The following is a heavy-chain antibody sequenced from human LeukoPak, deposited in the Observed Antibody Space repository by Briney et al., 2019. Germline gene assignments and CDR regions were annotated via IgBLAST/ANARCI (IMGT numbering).Heavy chain of an antibody. Sequence: GASVKVSCKASGYTFTGYYMHWVRQAPGQGLEWMGIINPSGGSTSYAQKFQGRVTMTRDMSTSTVYMELSSLRSEDTAVYYCARDPSGSPSGYYFDYWGQGTLVTVSS. J-gene: IGHJ4*02. CDR2: INPSGGST. CDR3: ARDPSGSPSGYYFDY. CDR1: GYTFTGYY. D-gene: IGHD1-26*01. V-gene: IGHV1-46*01.